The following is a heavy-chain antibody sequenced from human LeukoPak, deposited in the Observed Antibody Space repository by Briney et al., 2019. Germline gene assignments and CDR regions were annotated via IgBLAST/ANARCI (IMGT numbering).Heavy chain of an antibody. CDR2: FDPEDGET. J-gene: IGHJ4*02. V-gene: IGHV1-24*01. D-gene: IGHD3-10*01. Sequence: ASVKVSCKVSGYTLTELSMHWVRQAPGKGLEWMGGFDPEDGETIYAQKFQGRVTMTEDTSTDTAYMELSSLRSEDTAVYYCARDDTMVRGVHNWGQGTLVTVSS. CDR3: ARDDTMVRGVHN. CDR1: GYTLTELS.